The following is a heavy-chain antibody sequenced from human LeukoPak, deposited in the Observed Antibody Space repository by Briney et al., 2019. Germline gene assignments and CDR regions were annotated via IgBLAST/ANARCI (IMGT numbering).Heavy chain of an antibody. V-gene: IGHV3-48*01. D-gene: IGHD2-2*02. CDR1: GFTFSTYS. J-gene: IGHJ1*01. CDR3: ARGVPAAIGYFQH. CDR2: ISSSSSTI. Sequence: GGSLRLSCAASGFTFSTYSMTWVRQAPGKGLEWVSYISSSSSTIYYGGSVKGRFTVSRDNAKNSLYLQMNSLRAEDTAVYYCARGVPAAIGYFQHWGQGTLVTVSS.